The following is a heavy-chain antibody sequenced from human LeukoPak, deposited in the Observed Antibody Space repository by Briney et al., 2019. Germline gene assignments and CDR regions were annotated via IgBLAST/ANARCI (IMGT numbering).Heavy chain of an antibody. V-gene: IGHV4-59*01. CDR1: GGSISSYY. Sequence: SETLSLTCTVSGGSISSYYWSWIRQPPGKGLEWIGYIYYSGSTNYNPSLKSRVTISVDTSKNQFSLKLSSVTAADTAVYYCARTKDYSKYWYFDLWGRGTLVTVSS. CDR3: ARTKDYSKYWYFDL. D-gene: IGHD4-11*01. CDR2: IYYSGST. J-gene: IGHJ2*01.